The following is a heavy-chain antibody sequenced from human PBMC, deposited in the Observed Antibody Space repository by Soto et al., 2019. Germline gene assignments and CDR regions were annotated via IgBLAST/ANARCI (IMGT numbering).Heavy chain of an antibody. Sequence: SETLSLTCTVSGGSISSSSYYWGWIRQPPGKGLEWIGSIYYSGSTYYNPSLKSRVTISVDTSKNQFSLKLSSVTAADTAVYYCASLRLAEAGKYYYGMDVWGQGTTVTVSS. CDR2: IYYSGST. V-gene: IGHV4-39*01. J-gene: IGHJ6*02. CDR1: GGSISSSSYY. D-gene: IGHD6-13*01. CDR3: ASLRLAEAGKYYYGMDV.